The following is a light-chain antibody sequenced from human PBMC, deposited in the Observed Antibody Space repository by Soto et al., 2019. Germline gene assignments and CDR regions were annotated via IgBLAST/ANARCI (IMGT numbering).Light chain of an antibody. CDR3: LQYNNWPYT. CDR2: GTS. CDR1: QNVGSN. Sequence: EIVMTQSPVTLSVSPGERAALSCRASQNVGSNFAWYQQRPGQAPRVLIYGTSTRATGVPARFSGSGSGTDFTLTISSLQSEDFAVYYCLQYNNWPYTFGQGTRLEIK. V-gene: IGKV3-15*01. J-gene: IGKJ2*01.